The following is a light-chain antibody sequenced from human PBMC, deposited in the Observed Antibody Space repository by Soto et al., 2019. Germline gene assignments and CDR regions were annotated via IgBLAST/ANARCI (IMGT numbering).Light chain of an antibody. CDR3: QQHSSGPFT. J-gene: IGKJ4*02. CDR2: DAS. V-gene: IGKV3-11*01. Sequence: DIVLTQFPSTLSLSPGERATITCRASQSISTFLAWYQQKPGKVPRLVVYDASSWDSGIPARFSGSGSGTDFTLTISSLEPEDVAVYYCQQHSSGPFTFGGGTKVEIK. CDR1: QSISTF.